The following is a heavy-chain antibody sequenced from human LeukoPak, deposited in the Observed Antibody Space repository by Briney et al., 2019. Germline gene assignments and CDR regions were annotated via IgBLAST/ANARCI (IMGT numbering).Heavy chain of an antibody. CDR3: ARRTILTSSDY. Sequence: SETLSLTCTVSGGSISTYYWDWIRQPPGKGLEWIGSIYYSGSAYYNPSLKSRVTISVDTSKNQFSLKLSSVTAAATAVYYCARRTILTSSDYWGQGTLVTVSS. J-gene: IGHJ4*02. D-gene: IGHD3-9*01. CDR2: IYYSGSA. V-gene: IGHV4-39*01. CDR1: GGSISTYY.